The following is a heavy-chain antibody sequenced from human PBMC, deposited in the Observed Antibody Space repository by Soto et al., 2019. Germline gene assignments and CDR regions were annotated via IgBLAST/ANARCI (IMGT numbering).Heavy chain of an antibody. V-gene: IGHV4-4*02. D-gene: IGHD3-9*01. CDR3: AREIAIFVNWFDP. CDR2: IYHSGST. CDR1: GGSISSSNW. Sequence: SETLSLTCAVSGGSISSSNWWSWVRQPPGKGLEWIGEIYHSGSTNYNPSLKSRVTISVDKSKNQFSLKLSSVTAADTAVYYCAREIAIFVNWFDPWGQGTLVTVSS. J-gene: IGHJ5*02.